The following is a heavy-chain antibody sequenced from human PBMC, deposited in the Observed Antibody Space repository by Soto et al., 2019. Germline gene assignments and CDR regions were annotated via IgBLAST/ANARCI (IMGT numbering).Heavy chain of an antibody. D-gene: IGHD3-10*01. Sequence: QVQLQESGPGLVKPSQTLSLTCTVSGGSISSGGYYWSWIRQHPGKGLEWIGYIYYSGSTYYNPSLKGRVTISVDTSKNQCSLKLSSVTAAATAVYYCARGVTMVRGVIHTPYFDYWGQGTLVTVSS. CDR2: IYYSGST. V-gene: IGHV4-31*03. CDR3: ARGVTMVRGVIHTPYFDY. CDR1: GGSISSGGYY. J-gene: IGHJ4*02.